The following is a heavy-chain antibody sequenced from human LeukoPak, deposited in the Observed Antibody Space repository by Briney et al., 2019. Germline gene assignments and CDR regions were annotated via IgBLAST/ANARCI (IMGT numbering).Heavy chain of an antibody. CDR2: IYTSGST. J-gene: IGHJ5*02. CDR1: GGSISSYY. D-gene: IGHD3-10*01. V-gene: IGHV4-4*07. CDR3: ARYMVRGVINWFDP. Sequence: SETLSLTCTVSGGSISSYYWSWIRQPAGKGLEWIGRIYTSGSTNYNPSLKSRVTMSVDTSKNQFSLKLSSVTAADTAVYHCARYMVRGVINWFDPWGQGTLVTVSS.